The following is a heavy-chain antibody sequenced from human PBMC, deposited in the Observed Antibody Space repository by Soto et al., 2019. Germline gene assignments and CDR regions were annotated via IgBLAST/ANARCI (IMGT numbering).Heavy chain of an antibody. CDR2: IYASGNT. J-gene: IGHJ4*02. D-gene: IGHD6-13*01. V-gene: IGHV4-61*05. CDR1: GGSISSNSYY. Sequence: PSETLSLTCTVSGGSISSNSYYWVWIRQPPGKGLEWIGRIYASGNTNYNPSLKSRVTMSVDTSKNQFSLTLNSVTAADTAVYYCARQSRSALGTVEHWGRGTLVTVS. CDR3: ARQSRSALGTVEH.